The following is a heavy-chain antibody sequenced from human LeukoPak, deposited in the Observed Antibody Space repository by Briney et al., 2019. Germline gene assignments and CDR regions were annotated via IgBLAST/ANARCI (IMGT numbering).Heavy chain of an antibody. CDR2: MNPNSGDT. V-gene: IGHV1-8*01. J-gene: IGHJ3*02. D-gene: IGHD2-8*02. CDR1: GYTFTSYD. CDR3: AVGVLSGGHEWALNI. Sequence: ASVKVSCKTSGYTFTSYDINWVRQATGQGLEWMGFMNPNSGDTGYAQKFQGRVTMTRNTSIRTAYMELSSPRSDDTAVYYCAVGVLSGGHEWALNIWGQGTMVTVSS.